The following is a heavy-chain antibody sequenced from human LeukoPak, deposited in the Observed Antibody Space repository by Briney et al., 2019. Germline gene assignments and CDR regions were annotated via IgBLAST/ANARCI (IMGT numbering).Heavy chain of an antibody. V-gene: IGHV4-59*13. CDR3: ARYIPRGGIDY. CDR1: VGSISSYY. J-gene: IGHJ4*02. D-gene: IGHD3-10*01. Sequence: SETLSLTCTVSVGSISSYYWSWIRQPPGKGLEWIGDIYYSGSTNYNPSLKSRVTISVDTSKNQFSLKLSSVTAADTAVYYCARYIPRGGIDYWGQGTLVTVSS. CDR2: IYYSGST.